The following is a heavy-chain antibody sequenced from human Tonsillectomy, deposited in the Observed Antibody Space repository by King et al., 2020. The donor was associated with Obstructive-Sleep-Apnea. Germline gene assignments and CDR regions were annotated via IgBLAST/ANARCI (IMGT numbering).Heavy chain of an antibody. V-gene: IGHV3-74*03. CDR1: GFTFNRYW. J-gene: IGHJ3*02. D-gene: IGHD3-16*01. CDR2: INSAGSDV. CDR3: TRDEISLMDTFDI. Sequence: VQLVESGGGLVQPGGSLRLSCAASGFTFNRYWMHWVRQAPGKGLVWGSRINSAGSDVEFADSVKGRFTISRDNAKNTLYLQMNSLRAEDTAVYYCTRDEISLMDTFDIWGQGTMVTVSS.